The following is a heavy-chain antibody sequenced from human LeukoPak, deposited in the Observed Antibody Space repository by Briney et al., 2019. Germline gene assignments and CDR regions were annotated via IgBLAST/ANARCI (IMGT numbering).Heavy chain of an antibody. CDR1: GFTFSSYS. Sequence: PGGSLRLSCAASGFTFSSYSMNWVRQAPGKGLEWVSSISSSSSYIYYADSVKGRFTISRDNAKNSLYLQMNSLRAEDTAVYYCARVSQWELAEAFDIWGQGTMVTVSS. CDR2: ISSSSSYI. D-gene: IGHD1-26*01. V-gene: IGHV3-21*01. J-gene: IGHJ3*02. CDR3: ARVSQWELAEAFDI.